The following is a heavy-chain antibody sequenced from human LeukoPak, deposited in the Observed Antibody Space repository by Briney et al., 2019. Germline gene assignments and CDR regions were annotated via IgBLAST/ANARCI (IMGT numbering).Heavy chain of an antibody. V-gene: IGHV3-7*01. CDR2: IKKDGSDK. CDR1: GLTFSTYW. D-gene: IGHD1-26*01. Sequence: GGSLRLSCAASGLTFSTYWMTWVRQAPGKGLEWVANIKKDGSDKYYVDSVRGRFTISRDNAKNSLYLQMNSLRAEDTAVYYCARVQSGTYVHDYWGQGTLVTVSS. J-gene: IGHJ4*02. CDR3: ARVQSGTYVHDY.